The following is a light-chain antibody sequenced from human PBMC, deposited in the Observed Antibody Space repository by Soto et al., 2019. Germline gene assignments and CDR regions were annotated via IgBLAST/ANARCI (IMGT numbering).Light chain of an antibody. Sequence: QSALAQPPSASGSPGQSVTISCTGSGSDIGAYNFVSWYQQHPGKAPKLMIFGVTERPSGVPDRFSGSKSGNTASLTVSGLQADDEAVYYCYSHAGRNIWVFGGGTKVTVL. CDR1: GSDIGAYNF. J-gene: IGLJ3*02. CDR3: YSHAGRNIWV. CDR2: GVT. V-gene: IGLV2-8*01.